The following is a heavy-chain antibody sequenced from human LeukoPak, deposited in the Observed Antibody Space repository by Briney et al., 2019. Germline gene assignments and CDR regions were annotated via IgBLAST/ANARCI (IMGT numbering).Heavy chain of an antibody. D-gene: IGHD2-2*01. Sequence: TGGSLRLSCAASGFTFSSYAMSWVRQAPGKGLEWVSAISGSGGSTYYADSVKGRFTISRDNSKNTLYLQMNSLRAEDTAVYYCAKLTGIVVVPAAVFDYWGQGTLVTVSS. J-gene: IGHJ4*02. CDR2: ISGSGGST. V-gene: IGHV3-23*01. CDR3: AKLTGIVVVPAAVFDY. CDR1: GFTFSSYA.